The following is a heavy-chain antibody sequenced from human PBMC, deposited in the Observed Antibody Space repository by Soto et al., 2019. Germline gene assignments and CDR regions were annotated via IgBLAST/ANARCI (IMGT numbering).Heavy chain of an antibody. CDR3: VKDLHLHYYDSSGYLS. Sequence: EVQLVESGGGLVQPGGSLRLSCSASGFTFSSYAMHWVRQAPGKGLEYVSAISSNGGSTYYADSVKGRFTISRDNSKNTLYLQMSSLRAEDTAVYYCVKDLHLHYYDSSGYLSWGQGTLVTVSS. D-gene: IGHD3-22*01. CDR2: ISSNGGST. CDR1: GFTFSSYA. J-gene: IGHJ4*02. V-gene: IGHV3-64D*06.